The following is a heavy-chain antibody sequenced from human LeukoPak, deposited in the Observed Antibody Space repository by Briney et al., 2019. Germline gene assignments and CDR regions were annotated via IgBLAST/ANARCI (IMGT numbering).Heavy chain of an antibody. D-gene: IGHD3-3*01. V-gene: IGHV3-23*01. Sequence: GGSLRLSCAASGFTFSSYAMSWVRQAPGKGLEWVSAISGSGGSTYYADSVKGRFTISRDNSKNTLYLQMNSLRAEDTAVYYCAKRSTIFGVVTPNMDVWGKGTRSPSP. J-gene: IGHJ6*03. CDR3: AKRSTIFGVVTPNMDV. CDR1: GFTFSSYA. CDR2: ISGSGGST.